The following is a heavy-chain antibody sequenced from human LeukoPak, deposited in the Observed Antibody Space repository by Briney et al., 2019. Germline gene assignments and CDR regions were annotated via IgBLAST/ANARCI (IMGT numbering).Heavy chain of an antibody. CDR3: ASGWGFLYYYDSSGYTPNNAFDI. Sequence: ASVKVSCKASGYTFISYYMHWVRQAPGQGLEWMGIINPSGGSTSYAQKFQGRVTMTRDTSTSTVYMELSSLRSEDTAVYYCASGWGFLYYYDSSGYTPNNAFDIWGQGTMVTVSS. CDR1: GYTFISYY. CDR2: INPSGGST. V-gene: IGHV1-46*01. J-gene: IGHJ3*02. D-gene: IGHD3-22*01.